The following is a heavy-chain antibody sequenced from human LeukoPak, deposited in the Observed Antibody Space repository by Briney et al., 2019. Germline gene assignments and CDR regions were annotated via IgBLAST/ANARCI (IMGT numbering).Heavy chain of an antibody. J-gene: IGHJ6*03. CDR2: IYSGGRT. CDR3: ARHGHYDFWRELYYYYYYMDV. D-gene: IGHD3-3*01. V-gene: IGHV3-66*04. Sequence: GGSLRLSCAVSGFTVSTNYMSWVRQAPGKGLEWVSVIYSGGRTYYADSVKGRFTISRDNSKNMLYLQMNSLRAEDTAVYYCARHGHYDFWRELYYYYYYMDVWGKGTTVTVSS. CDR1: GFTVSTNY.